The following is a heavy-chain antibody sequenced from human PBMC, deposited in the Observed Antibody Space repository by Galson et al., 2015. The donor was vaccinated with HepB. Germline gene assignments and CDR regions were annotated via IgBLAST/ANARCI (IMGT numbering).Heavy chain of an antibody. CDR3: ASPFCIDSNCYPLWH. V-gene: IGHV3-53*01. CDR2: IYSGGHG. J-gene: IGHJ4*02. D-gene: IGHD2-21*01. CDR1: GFIVKSSY. Sequence: SLRLFCAASGFIVKSSYMSWVRQAPGKGLQWVSTIYSGGHGYYTDSVKGRFSISRDTNKNTIFLQMNNLGADDTAVYYCASPFCIDSNCYPLWHWGQGTLVTVSS.